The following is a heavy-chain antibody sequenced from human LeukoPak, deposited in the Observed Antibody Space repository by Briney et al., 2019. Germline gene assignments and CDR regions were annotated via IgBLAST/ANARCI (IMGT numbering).Heavy chain of an antibody. Sequence: SETLSLTCIVSGGSIRSNSYYWGWIRRPPGKGLEWIGSIFYSGTTYYNPSLKSRVTISVDTSKNQFSLKLSSVTAADTAVYYCARTSGYLSFWFDPWGQGTLVTVFS. CDR1: GGSIRSNSYY. CDR3: ARTSGYLSFWFDP. J-gene: IGHJ5*02. D-gene: IGHD6-25*01. V-gene: IGHV4-39*01. CDR2: IFYSGTT.